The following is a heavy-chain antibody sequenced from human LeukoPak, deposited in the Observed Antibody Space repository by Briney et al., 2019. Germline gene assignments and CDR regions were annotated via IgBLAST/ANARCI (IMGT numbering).Heavy chain of an antibody. V-gene: IGHV3-73*01. CDR2: IRSRANNYAT. D-gene: IGHD5-24*01. J-gene: IGHJ4*02. CDR3: TSEDGSDY. CDR1: GFAFSGSA. Sequence: GGSPRLSCAASGFAFSGSAIHWVRQASGKGLEWVGHIRSRANNYATAYAASVKGRFTVSRDDSKNTAYLEMKSLKTEDTAVYYCTSEDGSDYWGQGTLVTVSS.